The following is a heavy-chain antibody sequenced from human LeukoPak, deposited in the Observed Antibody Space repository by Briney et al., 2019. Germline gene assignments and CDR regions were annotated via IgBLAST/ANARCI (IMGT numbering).Heavy chain of an antibody. CDR1: GFTLSKAW. CDR3: TTDLYSGYDYDAFDI. J-gene: IGHJ3*02. V-gene: IGHV3-15*01. CDR2: IKSKTDGGTT. Sequence: GGSLRLSCAVSGFTLSKAWMSWVRQAPGKGLEWVGRIKSKTDGGTTDYAAPMKGRFIISRDDSKNTLFLQMNSLKTEDTAVYYCTTDLYSGYDYDAFDIWGQGTMVTVSS. D-gene: IGHD5-12*01.